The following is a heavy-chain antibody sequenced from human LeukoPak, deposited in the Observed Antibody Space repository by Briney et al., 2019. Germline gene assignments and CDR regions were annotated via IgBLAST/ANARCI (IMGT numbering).Heavy chain of an antibody. D-gene: IGHD3-10*01. CDR2: ISSSSSNI. V-gene: IGHV3-21*01. CDR1: GFTFSSYS. CDR3: TRARSSTRDHFYYYYMDV. Sequence: GGSLRLSCAASGFTFSSYSMNWVRQAPGKGLEWVSFISSSSSNIYYAASVRGRFITSRDTAKNSLYLQMTSLRADDTAVYYCTRARSSTRDHFYYYYMDVWGKGTTVTVSS. J-gene: IGHJ6*03.